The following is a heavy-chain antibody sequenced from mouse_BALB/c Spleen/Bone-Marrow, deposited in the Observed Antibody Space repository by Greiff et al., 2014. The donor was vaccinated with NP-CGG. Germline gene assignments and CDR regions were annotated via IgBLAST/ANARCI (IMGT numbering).Heavy chain of an antibody. CDR2: IYPGSGST. V-gene: IGHV1S22*01. Sequence: KQSGSELVRPGASGKLSCKASGYTFTSYWMHWVKQRPGQGLEWIGNIYPGSGSTNYDEKFKSKATLTVDTSSSTAYMQLSSLTSEDSAVYYCTRDYDWVPDYWGQGTTLTVSS. CDR1: GYTFTSYW. D-gene: IGHD1-1*01. CDR3: TRDYDWVPDY. J-gene: IGHJ2*01.